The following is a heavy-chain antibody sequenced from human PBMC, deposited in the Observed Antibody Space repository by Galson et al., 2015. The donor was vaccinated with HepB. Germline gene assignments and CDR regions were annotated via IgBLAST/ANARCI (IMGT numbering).Heavy chain of an antibody. V-gene: IGHV1-18*01. Sequence: QSGAEVKKPGASVKVSCKASGYSFTNYGINWVRQAPGKGLEWMGWINTYSGDTNYAQKVQGRVGMTTDISTNTAYMELRSLRSDDTAVYYCARDLSIVGRYGGYWGQGTLVTVSS. J-gene: IGHJ4*02. CDR1: GYSFTNYG. D-gene: IGHD6-6*01. CDR3: ARDLSIVGRYGGY. CDR2: INTYSGDT.